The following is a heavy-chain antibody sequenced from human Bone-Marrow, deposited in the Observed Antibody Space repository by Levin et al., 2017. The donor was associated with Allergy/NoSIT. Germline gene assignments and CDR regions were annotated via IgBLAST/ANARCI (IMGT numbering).Heavy chain of an antibody. J-gene: IGHJ6*02. CDR3: TADQAVTTDYAMDV. V-gene: IGHV3-15*01. D-gene: IGHD4-17*01. CDR1: GFSVSAAW. Sequence: KPGGSLRLSCVSSGFSVSAAWMNWVRQSPGKGLEWIGRIKTKTEGGPTDYAAPVKARFTISRDDSKNTLYLQMNSLKIEDTALYYCTADQAVTTDYAMDVWGQGTTVTVSS. CDR2: IKTKTEGGPT.